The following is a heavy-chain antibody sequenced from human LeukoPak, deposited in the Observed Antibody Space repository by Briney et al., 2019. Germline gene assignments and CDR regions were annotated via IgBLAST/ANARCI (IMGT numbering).Heavy chain of an antibody. D-gene: IGHD6-13*01. Sequence: PGGSLRFSCAASGFTFSSYAMSWVRQAPGKGLEWVSAISGSGGSTYYADSVKGRFTISRDNSKNTLYLQMNSLRAEDTAVYYCAKLRYSSSWHFQHWGQGTLVTVSS. CDR2: ISGSGGST. CDR3: AKLRYSSSWHFQH. J-gene: IGHJ1*01. V-gene: IGHV3-23*01. CDR1: GFTFSSYA.